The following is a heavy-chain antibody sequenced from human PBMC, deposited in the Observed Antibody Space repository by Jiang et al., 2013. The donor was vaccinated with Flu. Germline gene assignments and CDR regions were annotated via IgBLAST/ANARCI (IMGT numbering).Heavy chain of an antibody. D-gene: IGHD5-18*01. CDR3: ARGRRYTSMVNWFDP. Sequence: SQTLSLTCTVSVSGGSFTSGGYFWSWIRQHPGRGLEWIGHIYYSGSNHSNPSLKSRVSISVDTSKNQFSLRLSSLTAADTAVYYCARGRRYTSMVNWFDPWGQGTLVTVSS. CDR2: IYYSGSN. J-gene: IGHJ5*02. V-gene: IGHV4-31*03. CDR1: GGSFTSGGYF.